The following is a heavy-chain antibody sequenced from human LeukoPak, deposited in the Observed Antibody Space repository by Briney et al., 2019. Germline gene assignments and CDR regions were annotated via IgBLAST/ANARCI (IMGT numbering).Heavy chain of an antibody. Sequence: SETLSLTCAVYGGSFSGYYWSWIRQPPGKGLEWIGEINHSGSTNYNPSLKSRVTISVDTSENQFSLQLNSVTPEDTAVYYCARGDQAFDYWGQGTLVTVSS. J-gene: IGHJ4*02. D-gene: IGHD2-2*01. V-gene: IGHV4-34*01. CDR1: GGSFSGYY. CDR2: INHSGST. CDR3: ARGDQAFDY.